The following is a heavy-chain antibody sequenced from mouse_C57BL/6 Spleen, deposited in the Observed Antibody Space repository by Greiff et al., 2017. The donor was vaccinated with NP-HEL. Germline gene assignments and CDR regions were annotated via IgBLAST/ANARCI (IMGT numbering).Heavy chain of an antibody. V-gene: IGHV5-16*01. CDR3: ARDNPFDAMDY. Sequence: EVKLVESEGGLVQPGSSMKLSCTASGFTFSDYYMAWVRQVPEKGLEWVANINYDGSSTYYLDSLKSRFIISRDNAKNILYLQMSSLKPEDTATYYCARDNPFDAMDYWGQGTSVTVSS. J-gene: IGHJ4*01. CDR1: GFTFSDYY. CDR2: INYDGSST.